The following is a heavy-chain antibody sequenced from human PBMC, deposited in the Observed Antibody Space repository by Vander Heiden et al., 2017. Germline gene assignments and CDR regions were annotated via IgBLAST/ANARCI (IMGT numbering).Heavy chain of an antibody. Sequence: EVQLVESGGGLVQPGRSLRLSCAASGFTFDDYAMHWGRQAPGKGLEWVSGISWNSGSIGYADSVKGRFTISRDNAKNSMYLQMNSLRAEDTALYYCAVTIFGVSHFDYWGQGTLVTVSS. J-gene: IGHJ4*02. D-gene: IGHD3-3*01. CDR2: ISWNSGSI. CDR1: GFTFDDYA. V-gene: IGHV3-9*01. CDR3: AVTIFGVSHFDY.